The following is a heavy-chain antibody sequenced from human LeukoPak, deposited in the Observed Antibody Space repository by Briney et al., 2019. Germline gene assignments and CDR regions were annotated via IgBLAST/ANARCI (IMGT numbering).Heavy chain of an antibody. Sequence: GGSLRLSCAASGFTLSSYAMSWVRQGPGKGLEWVSAISVSGNTYHADSVKGRFTTSRDSSKNTLYLQMNSLRAEDTAVYYCARESRGYDILTGKYHRGYYSYYMDVWGKGTTVTVSS. D-gene: IGHD3-9*01. CDR3: ARESRGYDILTGKYHRGYYSYYMDV. CDR1: GFTLSSYA. V-gene: IGHV3-23*01. CDR2: ISVSGNT. J-gene: IGHJ6*03.